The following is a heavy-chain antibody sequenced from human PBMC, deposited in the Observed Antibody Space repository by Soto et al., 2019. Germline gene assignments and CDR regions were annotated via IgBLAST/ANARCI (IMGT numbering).Heavy chain of an antibody. CDR3: ARESTTGTYGY. J-gene: IGHJ4*02. D-gene: IGHD1-1*01. CDR1: GFTVSSNY. Sequence: EVQLVESGGGLVQPGGALRLSCAASGFTVSSNYMSWVRQAPGEGLEWVSVIYSGGSTYYADSVKGRFTISRDNSKNTLYLQMNSLRAEDTAVYYCARESTTGTYGYWGQGTLVTVSS. V-gene: IGHV3-66*01. CDR2: IYSGGST.